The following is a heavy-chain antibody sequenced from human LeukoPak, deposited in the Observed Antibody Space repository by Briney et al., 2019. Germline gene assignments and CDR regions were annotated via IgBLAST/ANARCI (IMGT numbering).Heavy chain of an antibody. Sequence: ASVRVSCKASGYTFTDCYLNWVRQAPGQGLEWMGWINPDSGGTTYAQKFQGRVTMTRDTSISTVHMELSRLRSDDTAVYYCARETSGKKPFEEWGQGTLVTVSS. D-gene: IGHD1-26*01. CDR2: INPDSGGT. CDR1: GYTFTDCY. J-gene: IGHJ4*02. CDR3: ARETSGKKPFEE. V-gene: IGHV1-2*02.